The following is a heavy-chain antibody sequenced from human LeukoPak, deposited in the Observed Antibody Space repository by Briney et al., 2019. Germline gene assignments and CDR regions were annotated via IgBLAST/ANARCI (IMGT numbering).Heavy chain of an antibody. V-gene: IGHV4-34*01. CDR2: INHSGST. CDR3: ARRATPFDY. J-gene: IGHJ4*02. Sequence: SETLSLTCTVSGGSIRSYYWSWIRQPPGKGLEWIGEINHSGSTNYNPSLKSRVTIALHTSQHQLSPKPSSMTAPDTAVYYCARRATPFDYWGQGTLVTVSS. CDR1: GGSIRSYY. D-gene: IGHD2-15*01.